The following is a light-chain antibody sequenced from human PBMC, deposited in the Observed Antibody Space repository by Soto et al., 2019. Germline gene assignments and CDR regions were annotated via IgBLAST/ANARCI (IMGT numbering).Light chain of an antibody. V-gene: IGLV2-23*01. CDR1: SSDVGSYNL. J-gene: IGLJ7*01. CDR3: CSYAGSSTHAV. CDR2: EGS. Sequence: QSALTQPASVSGSPGQSITISCTGTSSDVGSYNLVSWYQQYPGKAPKLMLYEGSKRPSGVSNRFSGSKYGNTASLTISGLQAEDEADYYCCSYAGSSTHAVFGGGTQLTVL.